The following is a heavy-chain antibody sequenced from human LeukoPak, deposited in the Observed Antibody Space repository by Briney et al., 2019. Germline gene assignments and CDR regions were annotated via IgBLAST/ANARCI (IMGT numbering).Heavy chain of an antibody. CDR2: IYTSGST. CDR1: GDSVSRYY. D-gene: IGHD3-22*01. Sequence: SETLSLTCTVSGDSVSRYYWSWIRQPAGKGLEWIGRIYTSGSTNYNPSLKSRVTMSVDTSKNQFSLKLSSVTAADTAVYYCARDIYYYDSSGYYRFDYWGQGTLVTVSS. V-gene: IGHV4-4*07. CDR3: ARDIYYYDSSGYYRFDY. J-gene: IGHJ4*02.